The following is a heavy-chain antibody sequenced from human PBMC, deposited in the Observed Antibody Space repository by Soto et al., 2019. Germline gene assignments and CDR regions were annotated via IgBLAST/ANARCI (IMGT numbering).Heavy chain of an antibody. CDR1: GFTFSSYA. CDR2: ISGSGGST. D-gene: IGHD4-17*01. J-gene: IGHJ4*02. V-gene: IGHV3-23*01. CDR3: AKDRSHDYGGNSGPFDY. Sequence: EVQLLESGGGLVQPGGSLRLSCAASGFTFSSYAMSWVRQAPGKGLEWVSAISGSGGSTYYADSVKGRFTISRDNSKNTLYLQMNSLRAEDTAVYYCAKDRSHDYGGNSGPFDYWGQGTLVTVSS.